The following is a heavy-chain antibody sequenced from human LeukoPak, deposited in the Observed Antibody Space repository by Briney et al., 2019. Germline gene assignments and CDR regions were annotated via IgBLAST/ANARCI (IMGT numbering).Heavy chain of an antibody. CDR1: GYTFTSYD. CDR2: INPNSGGT. V-gene: IGHV1-2*02. J-gene: IGHJ5*02. Sequence: GASVKVSCKASGYTFTSYDINWVRQATGQGLEWMGWINPNSGGTNYAQKFQGRVTMTRDTSISTAYMELSRLRSDDTAVYYCARDTDCSSTSCYGGWFDPWGQGTLVTVSS. CDR3: ARDTDCSSTSCYGGWFDP. D-gene: IGHD2-2*01.